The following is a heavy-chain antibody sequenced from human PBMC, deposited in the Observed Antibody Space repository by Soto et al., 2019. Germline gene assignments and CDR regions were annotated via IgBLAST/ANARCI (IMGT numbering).Heavy chain of an antibody. CDR1: GFTFSSYA. D-gene: IGHD2-21*01. Sequence: PGESLKISCAASGFTFSSYAMSWVRQAPGKGLEWVSSISGSGGSTYYADSVKGRFTISRDNSNNTLYLQMNSLRAEDTAVYYCATEGYWRPTKQPIDYWGQGTLVTVSS. CDR3: ATEGYWRPTKQPIDY. CDR2: ISGSGGST. J-gene: IGHJ4*02. V-gene: IGHV3-23*01.